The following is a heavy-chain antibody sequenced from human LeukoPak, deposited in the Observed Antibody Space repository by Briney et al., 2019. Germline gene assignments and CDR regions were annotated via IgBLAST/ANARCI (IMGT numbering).Heavy chain of an antibody. CDR3: AKGPTVGTHTAVDY. Sequence: SETLSLTCTVSGGSISSGSYYWSWIRQPAGKGLEWIWRIYSLGSTNYNPSLKSRVTMSVDTSKNQFSLKVRSVTAADTATYYCAKGPTVGTHTAVDYWGQGILVTVSS. D-gene: IGHD4-23*01. CDR2: IYSLGST. V-gene: IGHV4-61*02. CDR1: GGSISSGSYY. J-gene: IGHJ4*02.